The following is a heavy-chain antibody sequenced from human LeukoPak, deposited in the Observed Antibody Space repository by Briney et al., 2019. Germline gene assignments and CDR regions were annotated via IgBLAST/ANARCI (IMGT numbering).Heavy chain of an antibody. J-gene: IGHJ4*02. Sequence: PGGSLRLSCAATGITFSTYAMSWVRQAPGKGLEWVSTISGSGGNTYYADSVKGRFTISRDNSKNTLYLQMNSLRAEDTAVYYCAKTTVTVGFDYWGQGTLVTVSS. D-gene: IGHD4-17*01. CDR1: GITFSTYA. CDR3: AKTTVTVGFDY. CDR2: ISGSGGNT. V-gene: IGHV3-23*01.